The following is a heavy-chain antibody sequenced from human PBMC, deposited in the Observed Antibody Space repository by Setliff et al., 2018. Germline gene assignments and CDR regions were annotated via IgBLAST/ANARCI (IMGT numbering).Heavy chain of an antibody. CDR1: GGSISSSSYY. CDR3: ARQRRWFGPQPIDY. V-gene: IGHV4-39*01. D-gene: IGHD3-10*01. J-gene: IGHJ4*02. Sequence: PSETLSLTCTVSGGSISSSSYYWGWIRQPPGKGLEWIGSIYYSGSTYYNPSLKSRITISVDTSKKQFSLKLSSVTATDTAVNYCARQRRWFGPQPIDYWGQGTLVTVSS. CDR2: IYYSGST.